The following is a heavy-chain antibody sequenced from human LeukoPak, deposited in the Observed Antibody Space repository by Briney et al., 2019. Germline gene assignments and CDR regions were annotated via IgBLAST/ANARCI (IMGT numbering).Heavy chain of an antibody. CDR3: ARVVPAAIWYDY. V-gene: IGHV1-2*02. D-gene: IGHD2-2*02. CDR2: INPNSGGT. CDR1: GYTFTGYY. Sequence: ASVKVSCKASGYTFTGYYMHWVRQAPGQGLEWMGWINPNSGGTNYAQKFQGRVTMTRDTSISTAYMELSRLRSDDTVVYYCARVVPAAIWYDYWGQGTLVTVSS. J-gene: IGHJ4*02.